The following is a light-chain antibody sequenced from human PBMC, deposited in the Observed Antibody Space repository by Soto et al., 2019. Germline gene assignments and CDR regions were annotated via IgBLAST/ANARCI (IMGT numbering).Light chain of an antibody. CDR3: SSYTSSSTRV. CDR2: DVS. J-gene: IGLJ2*01. V-gene: IGLV2-14*01. CDR1: SSDVGGYNY. Sequence: QSVLTQPASVSGSPGQSITISRTGTSSDVGGYNYVSWYQQHPGKDPKLMIYDVSNRPSGVSNRFSGSKSGNTASLTISGLQAEDEADYYCSSYTSSSTRVFGGGTKLTVL.